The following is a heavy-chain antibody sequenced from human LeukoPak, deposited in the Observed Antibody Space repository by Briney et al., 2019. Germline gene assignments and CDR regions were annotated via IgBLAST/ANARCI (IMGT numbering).Heavy chain of an antibody. CDR3: ARAAYDSGSYIVNHDY. CDR1: GFTVNTNY. V-gene: IGHV3-53*01. D-gene: IGHD3-22*01. J-gene: IGHJ4*02. Sequence: GGSLRLSCAASGFTVNTNYMSWVRQAPGKGLEWVSVIYRDDTTYYADSVKGRFTISRDNSENTLYLQMSSLRAEDTAVYYCARAAYDSGSYIVNHDYWGQGTLVTVSS. CDR2: IYRDDTT.